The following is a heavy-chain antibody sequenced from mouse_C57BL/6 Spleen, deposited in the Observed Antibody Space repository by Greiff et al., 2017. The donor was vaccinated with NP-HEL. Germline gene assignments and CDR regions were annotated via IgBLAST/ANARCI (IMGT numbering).Heavy chain of an antibody. CDR1: GYTFTSYW. Sequence: QVQLQQPGAELVKPGASVKLSCKASGYTFTSYWMQWVKQRPGQGLEWIGEIDPSDSYTNYNQKFKGKATLTVDTSSSTAYMQLSSLTSEDSAVYYCAPTGTRNWYFDVWGTGTTVTVSS. CDR3: APTGTRNWYFDV. CDR2: IDPSDSYT. V-gene: IGHV1-50*01. J-gene: IGHJ1*03. D-gene: IGHD4-1*02.